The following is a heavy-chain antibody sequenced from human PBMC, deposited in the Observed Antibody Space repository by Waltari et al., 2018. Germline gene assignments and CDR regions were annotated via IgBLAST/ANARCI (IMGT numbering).Heavy chain of an antibody. CDR3: TTDGNLRNSGLNGPCFDF. CDR1: GYLFRTAW. Sequence: EVQLVESGGGLVQPGGSLRLSCAAAGYLFRTAWMGWVRQAPGKGLEWVGRSRADGEGAPTDYAAAVKGRFIISRDDSTRTLYLQMNSLKSEDTAVYYCTTDGNLRNSGLNGPCFDFWGQGTLVTVSS. CDR2: SRADGEGAPT. J-gene: IGHJ4*02. D-gene: IGHD5-12*01. V-gene: IGHV3-15*01.